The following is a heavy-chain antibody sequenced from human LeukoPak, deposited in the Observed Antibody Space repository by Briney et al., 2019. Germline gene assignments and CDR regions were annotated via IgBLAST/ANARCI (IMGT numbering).Heavy chain of an antibody. Sequence: PGGSLRLSCAASGFTFSSYGMHWVRQAPGKGLGWVAVISYDGSNKYYADSVKGRFTISRDNSKNTLYLQMNSLRAEDTAVYYCAKKFVAGYHPDAFDIWGQGTMVTVSS. CDR2: ISYDGSNK. CDR3: AKKFVAGYHPDAFDI. J-gene: IGHJ3*02. CDR1: GFTFSSYG. D-gene: IGHD6-19*01. V-gene: IGHV3-30*18.